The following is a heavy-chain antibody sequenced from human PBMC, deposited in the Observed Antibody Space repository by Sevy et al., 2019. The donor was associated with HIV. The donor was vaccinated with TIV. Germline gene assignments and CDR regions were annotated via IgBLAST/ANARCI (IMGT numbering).Heavy chain of an antibody. V-gene: IGHV4-61*02. CDR1: GVSISSGNHW. Sequence: SETLSLTCTVSGVSISSGNHWWSWIRQPAGKGLEWIGRIYTSGRTIYNPVLRSRVTMSVDTSTNQFFLNLNSVTAADTAVYYCARDGIRRDYYHGMDVWGQGTTVTVSS. D-gene: IGHD1-26*01. J-gene: IGHJ6*02. CDR2: IYTSGRT. CDR3: ARDGIRRDYYHGMDV.